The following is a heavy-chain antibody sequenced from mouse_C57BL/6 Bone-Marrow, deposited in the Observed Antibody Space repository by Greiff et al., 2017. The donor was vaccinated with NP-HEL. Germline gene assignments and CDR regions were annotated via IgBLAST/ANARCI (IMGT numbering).Heavy chain of an antibody. CDR3: TLLRYFDY. CDR1: GFNIKDDY. J-gene: IGHJ2*01. V-gene: IGHV14-4*01. CDR2: IDPENGDT. Sequence: VQLQQSGAELVRPGASVKLSCTASGFNIKDDYMHWVKQRPEQGLEWIGWIDPENGDTEYASKFQGKATITAETSSNTAYLQLSSLTSDDTAVYYCTLLRYFDYWGQGTTLTVSS. D-gene: IGHD1-1*01.